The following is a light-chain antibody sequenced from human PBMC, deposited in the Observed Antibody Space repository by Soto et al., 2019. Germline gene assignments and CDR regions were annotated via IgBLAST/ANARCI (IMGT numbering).Light chain of an antibody. V-gene: IGLV2-14*01. J-gene: IGLJ2*01. CDR3: SSYTSSSTLV. Sequence: QSALTQPASVSGSPGQSITISCTGTSSDVGGYNYVSWYQQHPGKAPKLMIYDVSNRPSGVSNRFSGSKSCNTASLTISGLQAEDDADYYCSSYTSSSTLVFGGGTKLTVL. CDR1: SSDVGGYNY. CDR2: DVS.